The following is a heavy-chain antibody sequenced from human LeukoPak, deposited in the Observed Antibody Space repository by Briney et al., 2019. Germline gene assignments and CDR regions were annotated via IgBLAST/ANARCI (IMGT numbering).Heavy chain of an antibody. Sequence: SQTLSLTCTVSGGSISSGGYSWSWIRQHPGKGLEWIGYIYYSGSTYYNPSLKSRVTISVDTSKNQFSLKLSSVTAADTAVYYCARDSVNTGGDPWGQGTLVTVSS. D-gene: IGHD3-10*01. CDR1: GGSISSGGYS. CDR3: ARDSVNTGGDP. V-gene: IGHV4-31*03. CDR2: IYYSGST. J-gene: IGHJ5*02.